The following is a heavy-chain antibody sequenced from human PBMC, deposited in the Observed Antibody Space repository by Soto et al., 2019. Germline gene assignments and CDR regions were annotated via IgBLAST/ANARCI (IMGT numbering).Heavy chain of an antibody. J-gene: IGHJ4*02. V-gene: IGHV3-72*01. CDR1: GFTFSDHY. CDR2: SRNKANSYTI. CDR3: SRVSDY. Sequence: PGGSLRLSCAVSGFTFSDHYMDWVRQAPGKGLEWVGRSRNKANSYTIEYAASVKGRFTISRDDSKNSLYLQMNSLKTEDTAVYYCSRVSDYWGQGTLVTVSS.